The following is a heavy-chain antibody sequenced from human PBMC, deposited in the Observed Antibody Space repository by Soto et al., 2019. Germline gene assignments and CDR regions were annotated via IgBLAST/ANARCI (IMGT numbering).Heavy chain of an antibody. Sequence: GEYMRLSCSASGFTFSSYAMSWVRQAPGKGLEWVSAISGSGGSTYYADSVKGRFTISRDNSKNTLYLQMNSLRAEDTAVYYCSKYRAAAAIWGQGTLVTVSS. D-gene: IGHD1-26*01. J-gene: IGHJ4*02. CDR3: SKYRAAAAI. V-gene: IGHV3-23*01. CDR1: GFTFSSYA. CDR2: ISGSGGST.